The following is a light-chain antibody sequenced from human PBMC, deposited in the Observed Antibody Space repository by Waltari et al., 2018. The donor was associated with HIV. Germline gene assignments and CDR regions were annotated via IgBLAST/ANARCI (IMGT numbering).Light chain of an antibody. CDR2: NNN. CDR3: ATWDDSLNGYV. V-gene: IGLV1-44*01. J-gene: IGLJ1*01. Sequence: QSLLTQPPSASGTPGQPVSISCSGSSSIIGSITVDSYQHLLRAVPKLLSYNNNQRPSGDPDRFSGSKSGTSASLAISGLQSEDEADYYCATWDDSLNGYVFGTGTKVTVL. CDR1: SSIIGSIT.